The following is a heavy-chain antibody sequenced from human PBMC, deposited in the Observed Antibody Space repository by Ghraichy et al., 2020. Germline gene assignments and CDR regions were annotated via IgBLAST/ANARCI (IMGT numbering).Heavy chain of an antibody. D-gene: IGHD6-19*01. Sequence: ASVKVSCKASGYTFTSYDINWVRQATGQGLEWMGWMNPNSGNTGYAQKFQGRVTMTRNTSISTAYMELSSLRSEDTAVYYCARGLGQVRYYYYYMDVWGKGTTVTVSS. V-gene: IGHV1-8*01. CDR2: MNPNSGNT. J-gene: IGHJ6*03. CDR3: ARGLGQVRYYYYYMDV. CDR1: GYTFTSYD.